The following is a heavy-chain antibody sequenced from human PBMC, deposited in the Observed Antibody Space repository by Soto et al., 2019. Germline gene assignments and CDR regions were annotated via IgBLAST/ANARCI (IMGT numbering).Heavy chain of an antibody. D-gene: IGHD6-13*01. V-gene: IGHV1-69*12. CDR3: AREHSSSWRFDY. CDR2: IMPIFRTA. Sequence: QVQVVQSGAEVKKPGSSVKVSCKTSGGTFSTSAISWVRQAPGQGLEWMGGIMPIFRTADYAQKFQGRVTITADESASTAYLELRSLRSEDTAVYYCAREHSSSWRFDYWGQGTLVTVSS. CDR1: GGTFSTSA. J-gene: IGHJ4*02.